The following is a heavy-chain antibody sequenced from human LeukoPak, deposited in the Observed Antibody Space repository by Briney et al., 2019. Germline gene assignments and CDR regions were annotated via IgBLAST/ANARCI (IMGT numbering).Heavy chain of an antibody. CDR2: INPNSGGT. CDR1: GYTFTSYG. Sequence: ASVKVSCKTSGYTFTSYGMNWVRQAPGQGLEWMGWINPNSGGTNYAQKFQGRVTMTRDTSISTAYMELSRLRSDDTAVYYCAREYYYDSSDYPDAFDMWGQGTMVTVSS. J-gene: IGHJ3*02. V-gene: IGHV1-2*02. D-gene: IGHD3-22*01. CDR3: AREYYYDSSDYPDAFDM.